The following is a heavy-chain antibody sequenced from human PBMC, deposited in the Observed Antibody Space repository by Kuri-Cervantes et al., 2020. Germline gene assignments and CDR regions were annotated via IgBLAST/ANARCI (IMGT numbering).Heavy chain of an antibody. J-gene: IGHJ2*01. D-gene: IGHD3-22*01. CDR3: AKDLDDSSGYSWYFDL. CDR2: VSWNGSRT. Sequence: GESLKISCAASGFTFDDYAMHWVRQAPGKGLEWVSGVSWNGSRTHYADSVKGRFTISRDNSKNTLYLQMNSLRAEDTAVYYCAKDLDDSSGYSWYFDLWGRGTLVTVSS. CDR1: GFTFDDYA. V-gene: IGHV3-23*01.